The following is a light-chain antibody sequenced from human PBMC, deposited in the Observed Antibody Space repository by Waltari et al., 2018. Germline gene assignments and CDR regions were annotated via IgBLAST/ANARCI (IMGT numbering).Light chain of an antibody. CDR1: NIESKS. V-gene: IGLV3-21*01. Sequence: SYVLTQPPSVSVAPGETARLTCGGNNIESKSVHWYRQRPGQAPVLVISYDSDRPSGIPDRVSGSKSGNTATLTISRVEAGDEADYYCQVWDANTDPGVFGTGTEVTVL. CDR2: YDS. J-gene: IGLJ1*01. CDR3: QVWDANTDPGV.